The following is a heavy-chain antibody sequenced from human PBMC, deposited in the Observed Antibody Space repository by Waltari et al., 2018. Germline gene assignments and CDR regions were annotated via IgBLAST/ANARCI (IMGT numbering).Heavy chain of an antibody. CDR3: TTRYSSGSLYFDY. J-gene: IGHJ4*02. V-gene: IGHV3-15*07. D-gene: IGHD6-19*01. CDR1: GFTFSNAW. Sequence: EVQLVESGGGLVKPGGSLRLSCAASGFTFSNAWMNWVRQAPGKGLEWVGRIKSKTVGGTTDYAEPVKGRCTISRDDAKNTLYLQMNSLKTEDTAVYYRTTRYSSGSLYFDYWGQGTLVTVSS. CDR2: IKSKTVGGTT.